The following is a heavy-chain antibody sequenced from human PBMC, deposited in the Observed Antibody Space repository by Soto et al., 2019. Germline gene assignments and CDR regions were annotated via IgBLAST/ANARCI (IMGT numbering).Heavy chain of an antibody. D-gene: IGHD4-17*01. J-gene: IGHJ4*02. Sequence: EVQLVESGGGLVQPGRSLRLSCVASGFTADDYALHWVRQAPGKGLAWVSGISSNSDTIHYADSVKGRFTISRDNAKNYPFRQMNSLRPEDTAVYYCAKDMKWGGMTTIHYFDSWGQGTLVTVSS. CDR2: ISSNSDTI. CDR3: AKDMKWGGMTTIHYFDS. V-gene: IGHV3-9*02. CDR1: GFTADDYA.